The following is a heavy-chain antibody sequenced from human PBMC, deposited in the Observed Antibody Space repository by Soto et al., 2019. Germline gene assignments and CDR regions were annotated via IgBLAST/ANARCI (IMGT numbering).Heavy chain of an antibody. J-gene: IGHJ5*02. CDR2: ISYDGSNK. CDR1: GFTFSNYG. CDR3: AKGDWFDP. Sequence: QVQLVESGGGVVQPGRSLRLSCAASGFTFSNYGMHWVRQAPGKWLEWVAVISYDGSNKYYADSVKGRFSISRDNSKNTLYLQMNSLRAEDTAVYYCAKGDWFDPWGQGTLVTVSS. V-gene: IGHV3-30*18.